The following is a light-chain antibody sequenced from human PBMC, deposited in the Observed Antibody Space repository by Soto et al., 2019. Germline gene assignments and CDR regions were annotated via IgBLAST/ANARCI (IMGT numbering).Light chain of an antibody. J-gene: IGKJ2*01. CDR1: QSLLHSNGYNY. CDR2: LGS. Sequence: DIVMTQSPLSLPVTPGEPASISCRSSQSLLHSNGYNYLDWYLQKPWQSPQLLIYLGSNRASGVPDRFSGSGSGTDFTLKISRVAAEYVVVSYCGQALQTQDTVRQGPKQEIK. CDR3: GQALQTQDT. V-gene: IGKV2-28*01.